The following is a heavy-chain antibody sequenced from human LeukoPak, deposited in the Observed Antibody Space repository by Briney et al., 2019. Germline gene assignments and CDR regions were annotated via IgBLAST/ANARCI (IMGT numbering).Heavy chain of an antibody. J-gene: IGHJ4*02. CDR1: NASISSYY. Sequence: SETLSLTCSVSNASISSYYWSWIRQSPGKGLEWIGYISNSGSTNYNPSLKSRVTISVDTSKNQFSLKLSSVTAADTAVYYCARHWASGRGGDCYTFDWWGQGTLVTVSS. CDR2: ISNSGST. V-gene: IGHV4-59*08. D-gene: IGHD2-21*02. CDR3: ARHWASGRGGDCYTFDW.